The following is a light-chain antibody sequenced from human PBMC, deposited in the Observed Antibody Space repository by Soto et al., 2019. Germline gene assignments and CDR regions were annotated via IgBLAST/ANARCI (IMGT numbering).Light chain of an antibody. V-gene: IGKV3-15*01. CDR3: QQYHNWPPLT. CDR1: QSVRNN. CDR2: GAS. J-gene: IGKJ4*01. Sequence: EIVMTQSPATLSVSPGERATLSCRASQSVRNNLAWYQQKPGQPPRLLIYGASTRATGIPDRFSGSGSGTEFTLTISSLQSEDFAVYFCQQYHNWPPLTFGGGTKVEIK.